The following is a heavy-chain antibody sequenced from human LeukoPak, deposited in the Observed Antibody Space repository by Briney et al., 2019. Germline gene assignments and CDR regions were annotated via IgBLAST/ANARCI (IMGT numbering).Heavy chain of an antibody. D-gene: IGHD4-17*01. V-gene: IGHV1-46*01. Sequence: GASVKVSCKASGYTFTSYYMHWVRQAPGQGLEWMGIINPSGGSTSYAQKLQGRVTMTRDTSTSTVYMELSSLRSEDTAVYYCAIEKYGDYDFDYWGQGTLVTVSS. CDR2: INPSGGST. CDR3: AIEKYGDYDFDY. CDR1: GYTFTSYY. J-gene: IGHJ4*02.